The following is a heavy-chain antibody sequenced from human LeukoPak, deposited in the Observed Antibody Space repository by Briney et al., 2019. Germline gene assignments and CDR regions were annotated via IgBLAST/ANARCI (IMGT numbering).Heavy chain of an antibody. CDR1: GFTFSSYA. CDR3: AKDRLSTGYDSSGYLGYYFDY. D-gene: IGHD3-22*01. J-gene: IGHJ4*02. Sequence: GGSLRLSCAASGFTFSSYAMSWVRQAPGKGLEWVSAISGSGGSTYYADSVKGRFTISRDNSKNTLYLQMNSLRAEDTAVYYCAKDRLSTGYDSSGYLGYYFDYWGQGPWSPSPQ. CDR2: ISGSGGST. V-gene: IGHV3-23*01.